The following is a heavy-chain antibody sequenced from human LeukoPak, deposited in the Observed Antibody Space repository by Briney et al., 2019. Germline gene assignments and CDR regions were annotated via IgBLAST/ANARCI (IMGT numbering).Heavy chain of an antibody. Sequence: PGGSLRLSCAASGFTFSSYEMNWVRQAPGKGLEWVSYISSSGSTIYYADSVKGRFTISSDNAKISLYLQMNSLRAEDTAVYYCARDSYDFFYGMDVWGQGNTVTVSS. CDR3: ARDSYDFFYGMDV. J-gene: IGHJ6*02. CDR2: ISSSGSTI. V-gene: IGHV3-48*03. CDR1: GFTFSSYE. D-gene: IGHD3-3*01.